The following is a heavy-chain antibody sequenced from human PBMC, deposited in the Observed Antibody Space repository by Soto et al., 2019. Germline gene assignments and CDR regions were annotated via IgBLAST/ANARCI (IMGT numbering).Heavy chain of an antibody. CDR1: GFTFSSYG. D-gene: IGHD3-22*01. CDR2: IWYDGSNK. V-gene: IGHV3-33*01. J-gene: IGHJ4*02. CDR3: ARDLHMFIYYDSSGYSH. Sequence: HPGGSLRLSCAASGFTFSSYGMHWVRQAPGKGLERVAVIWYDGSNKYYADSVKGRFTISRDNSKNTLYLQMNSLRAEDTAVYYCARDLHMFIYYDSSGYSHWGQGTLVTVSS.